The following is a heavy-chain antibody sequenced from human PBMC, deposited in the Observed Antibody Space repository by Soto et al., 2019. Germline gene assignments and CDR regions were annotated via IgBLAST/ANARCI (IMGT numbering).Heavy chain of an antibody. CDR1: GFSLSSSGVG. V-gene: IGHV2-5*02. D-gene: IGHD6-13*01. Sequence: QITLKESGPTLVEPTQTLTLTCTFTGFSLSSSGVGMGWIRQPAGKALEGLALIYWDDDKRYNPSLNNRLTITKDTSKTQVVLTMATMDPVDTGTYYCAHSRTASSSWYIFDYWGQGTLVTVSS. CDR2: IYWDDDK. J-gene: IGHJ4*02. CDR3: AHSRTASSSWYIFDY.